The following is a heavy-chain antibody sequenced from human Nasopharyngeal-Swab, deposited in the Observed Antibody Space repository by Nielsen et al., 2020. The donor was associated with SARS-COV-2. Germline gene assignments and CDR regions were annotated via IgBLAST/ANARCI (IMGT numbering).Heavy chain of an antibody. CDR1: GFTFSSYG. J-gene: IGHJ6*02. CDR3: AKDPYYDFWSGNTDGMDV. CDR2: ISYDGSNK. D-gene: IGHD3-3*01. Sequence: GESLKISCAASGFTFSSYGMHWVRQAPGKGLEWVAVISYDGSNKYYADSVKGRFTISRDNSKNTMYLQMNSLRAEDTAVYYCAKDPYYDFWSGNTDGMDVWGQGTPVPVSS. V-gene: IGHV3-30*18.